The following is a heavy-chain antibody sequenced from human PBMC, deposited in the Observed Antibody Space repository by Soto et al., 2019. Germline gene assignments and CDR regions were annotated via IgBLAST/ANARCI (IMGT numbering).Heavy chain of an antibody. CDR1: CASVSTGVYY. V-gene: IGHV4-31*03. D-gene: IGHD3-10*02. Sequence: SETLSLTCTVSCASVSTGVYYWTWIRQHPGKGLEWIGYIDNTGSAYYNPSLTGRVDISVDTSKNQFSLNLQSLTAADTAFYYCAGAVSDFDVRRYRTSYFDQWGQGILVTVSS. CDR3: AGAVSDFDVRRYRTSYFDQ. J-gene: IGHJ4*02. CDR2: IDNTGSA.